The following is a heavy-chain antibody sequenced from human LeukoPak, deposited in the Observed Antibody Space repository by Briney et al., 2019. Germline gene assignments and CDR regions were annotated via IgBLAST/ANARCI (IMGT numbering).Heavy chain of an antibody. D-gene: IGHD6-13*01. CDR1: GFTFSSYS. CDR3: ARDWPTIAAAGTIPEYFQH. V-gene: IGHV3-21*01. J-gene: IGHJ1*01. CDR2: ISSSSSYI. Sequence: PGGSLRLSCAASGFTFSSYSMNWVRQAPGKGLEWVSSISSSSSYIYYADSVKGRFTISRDNAKNSLYLQMNSLRAEDTAVYYCARDWPTIAAAGTIPEYFQHWGQGTLVAVSS.